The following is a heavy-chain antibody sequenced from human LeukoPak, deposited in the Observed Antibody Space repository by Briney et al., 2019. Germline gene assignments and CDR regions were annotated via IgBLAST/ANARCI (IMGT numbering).Heavy chain of an antibody. Sequence: ASVKGSCKASGGTFSSYAISWVRQAPGQGLEWRGRIIPIFGIANYAQKFQGRVTITADKSTSTAYMELSSLRSEDTAVYYCARDVTMIVVVITTGAWFDPWGQGTLVTVSS. CDR1: GGTFSSYA. D-gene: IGHD3-22*01. V-gene: IGHV1-69*04. J-gene: IGHJ5*02. CDR3: ARDVTMIVVVITTGAWFDP. CDR2: IIPIFGIA.